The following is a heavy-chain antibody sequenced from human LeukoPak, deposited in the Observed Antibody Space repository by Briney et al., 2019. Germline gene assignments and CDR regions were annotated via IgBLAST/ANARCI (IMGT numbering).Heavy chain of an antibody. Sequence: TGGSLRLSCAASGFTFSSYSMNWVRQAPGKGLEWVSSISSSSSYIYYADSVKGRFTISRDNAKNSLYLQMNSLRAEDTAVYYCAGAGGPYSYGHFDYWGQGTLVTVSS. CDR2: ISSSSSYI. J-gene: IGHJ4*02. V-gene: IGHV3-21*01. CDR1: GFTFSSYS. CDR3: AGAGGPYSYGHFDY. D-gene: IGHD5-18*01.